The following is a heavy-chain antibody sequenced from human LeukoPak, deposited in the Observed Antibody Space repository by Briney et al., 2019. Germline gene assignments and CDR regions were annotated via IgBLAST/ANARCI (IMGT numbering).Heavy chain of an antibody. CDR1: GYTFTVYY. Sequence: ASVTVSCKASGYTFTVYYMHWVRQAPGQGLEWMVRINPNSGGTNYAQKFQGRVTMTRDTSISTAYMKLSRLTSDDTAVYYCARRPSMSVADNWLDPWGQGTLVTVSS. CDR2: INPNSGGT. J-gene: IGHJ5*02. CDR3: ARRPSMSVADNWLDP. D-gene: IGHD2-15*01. V-gene: IGHV1-2*06.